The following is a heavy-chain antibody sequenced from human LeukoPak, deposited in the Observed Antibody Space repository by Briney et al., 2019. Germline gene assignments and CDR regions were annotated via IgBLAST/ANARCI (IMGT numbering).Heavy chain of an antibody. D-gene: IGHD1-26*01. J-gene: IGHJ3*02. V-gene: IGHV3-33*01. CDR2: IWSDGSEK. CDR1: GFVFSAYA. CDR3: ARPGLGATGGFDI. Sequence: GGSLRLSCAASGFVFSAYAMHWVRQAPGKGLEWVAVIWSDGSEKNYVDSVEGRFTISRDNSQNTLYLQMNSLRAEDTAVYYCARPGLGATGGFDIWGHGTKVIVSS.